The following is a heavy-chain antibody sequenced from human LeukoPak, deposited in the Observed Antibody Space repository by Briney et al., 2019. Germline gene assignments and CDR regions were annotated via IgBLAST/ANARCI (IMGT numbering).Heavy chain of an antibody. CDR1: GYTFTSYG. CDR3: ARVSDSSSWYWFDP. J-gene: IGHJ5*02. V-gene: IGHV1-69*13. Sequence: SVKVSCKASGYTFTSYGISWVRQAPGQGLEWMGGIIPIFGTANYAQKFQGRVTITADESTSTAYMELSSLRSEDTAVYYCARVSDSSSWYWFDPWGQGTLVTVSS. CDR2: IIPIFGTA. D-gene: IGHD6-13*01.